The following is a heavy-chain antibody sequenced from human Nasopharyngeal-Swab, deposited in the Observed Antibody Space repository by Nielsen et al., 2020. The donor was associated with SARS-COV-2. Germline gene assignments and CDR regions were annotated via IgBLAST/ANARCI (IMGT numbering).Heavy chain of an antibody. V-gene: IGHV4-39*01. Sequence: SETLSLTCTVSGGSISSSSYYWGWIRQPPGKGLEWIGSIYYSGSTYYNPSLKSRVTVSVDTSKNQFSLKLSSVTAADTAVYYRARQRLDVGDYFIDYYYYMDVWGKGTTVTVSS. D-gene: IGHD3-22*01. CDR2: IYYSGST. CDR1: GGSISSSSYY. J-gene: IGHJ6*03. CDR3: ARQRLDVGDYFIDYYYYMDV.